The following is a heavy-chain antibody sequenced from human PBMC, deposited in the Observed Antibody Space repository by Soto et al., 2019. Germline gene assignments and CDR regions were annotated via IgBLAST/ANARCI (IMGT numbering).Heavy chain of an antibody. CDR1: GFAISTSW. CDR3: ASEWRHDGLDY. J-gene: IGHJ4*02. CDR2: IKQEGSDK. V-gene: IGHV3-7*01. D-gene: IGHD5-18*01. Sequence: PGGSLRLSCAASGFAISTSWMSWVRQAPGRGLEWVANIKQEGSDKSYVDSVKGRFTPSRDNAKNTLYQQMNSLRAEDTAVYYCASEWRHDGLDYWGQGTLVTVSS.